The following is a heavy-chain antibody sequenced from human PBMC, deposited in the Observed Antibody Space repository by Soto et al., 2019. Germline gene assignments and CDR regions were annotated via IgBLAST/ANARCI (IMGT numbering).Heavy chain of an antibody. D-gene: IGHD2-2*01. Sequence: PSETLSLTCTVSGYSISSGNYWAWIRQPPGRGLEWIGSLYHIGSTHYNTSLKSRVTISVDTSKNHFSLELSSVTAADTAIYYCRSSTSCYDESCVDVWGQGTMVTVSS. J-gene: IGHJ6*02. CDR1: GYSISSGNY. CDR2: LYHIGST. V-gene: IGHV4-38-2*02. CDR3: RSSTSCYDESCVDV.